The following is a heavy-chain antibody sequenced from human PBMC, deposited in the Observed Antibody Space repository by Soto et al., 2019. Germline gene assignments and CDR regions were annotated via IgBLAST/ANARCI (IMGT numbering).Heavy chain of an antibody. Sequence: SETLSLTCTVSGGTISRYYWSWIRQPPGKGLEWIGYMYNTGSTVYNPSFKSRVTISVDTSKNQFSLKLNSVTAADTAVYYCARDLWGYCGTDCYPLDVWGQGTTVTSP. J-gene: IGHJ6*02. CDR1: GGTISRYY. V-gene: IGHV4-59*01. D-gene: IGHD2-21*02. CDR2: MYNTGST. CDR3: ARDLWGYCGTDCYPLDV.